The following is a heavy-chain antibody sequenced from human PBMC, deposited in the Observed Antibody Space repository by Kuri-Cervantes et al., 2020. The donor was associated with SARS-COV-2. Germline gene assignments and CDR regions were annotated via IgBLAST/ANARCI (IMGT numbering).Heavy chain of an antibody. CDR2: ISYDGSTK. D-gene: IGHD6-13*01. CDR3: AREEYSSSWWGELGPFDY. CDR1: GFTFISTA. Sequence: GESLKISCAASGFTFISTAMHWVRQAPGKGLEWVAVISYDGSTKYYADSVKGRFTISRDNSKDTLSLQMNSLRAEDTAVYYCAREEYSSSWWGELGPFDYWGQGTLVTVSS. V-gene: IGHV3-30*03. J-gene: IGHJ4*02.